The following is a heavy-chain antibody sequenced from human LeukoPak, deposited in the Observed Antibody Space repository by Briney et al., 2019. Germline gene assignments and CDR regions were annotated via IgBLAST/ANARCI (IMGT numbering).Heavy chain of an antibody. J-gene: IGHJ2*01. D-gene: IGHD6-19*01. CDR1: GYSFTGYY. V-gene: IGHV1-2*02. Sequence: ASVKVSCKASGYSFTGYYMHWVRQAPGQGLERMGWIYPKSGATNYAQKFRGRVTMSRDTSINTVYMEVTRLRSDDTAMYYCARRGIPVAGTAYFDLWGRGTLVTVSS. CDR2: IYPKSGAT. CDR3: ARRGIPVAGTAYFDL.